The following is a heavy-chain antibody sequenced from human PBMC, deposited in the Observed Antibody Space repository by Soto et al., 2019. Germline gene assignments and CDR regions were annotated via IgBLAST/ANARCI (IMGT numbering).Heavy chain of an antibody. J-gene: IGHJ6*02. CDR1: GFTFSSYA. D-gene: IGHD5-18*01. CDR3: ATSVARDFGYSYGHKTSMHGMDV. CDR2: ISGSGGST. V-gene: IGHV3-23*01. Sequence: GGSLRLSCAASGFTFSSYAMSWVRQAPGKGLEWVSAISGSGGSTYYADSVKGRFTISRDNSKNTLYLQMNSLRAEDTAVYYCATSVARDFGYSYGHKTSMHGMDVWGQGTTVTASS.